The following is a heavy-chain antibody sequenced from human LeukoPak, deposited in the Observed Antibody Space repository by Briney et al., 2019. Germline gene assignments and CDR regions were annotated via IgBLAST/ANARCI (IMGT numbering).Heavy chain of an antibody. J-gene: IGHJ4*02. Sequence: ASVKVSCKASGCTFTSYGISWVRQAPGQGLEWMGWISAYNGNTNYAQKLQGRVTMTTDTSTSTAYMELRSLRSDDTAVYYCARDLILVSYSSSIVNPRFDYWGQGTLVTVSS. CDR1: GCTFTSYG. CDR2: ISAYNGNT. D-gene: IGHD6-6*01. V-gene: IGHV1-18*01. CDR3: ARDLILVSYSSSIVNPRFDY.